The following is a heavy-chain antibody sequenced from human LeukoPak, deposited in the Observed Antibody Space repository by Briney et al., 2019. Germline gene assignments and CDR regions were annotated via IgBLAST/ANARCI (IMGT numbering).Heavy chain of an antibody. D-gene: IGHD6-19*01. J-gene: IGHJ4*02. CDR2: ISAYNGNT. V-gene: IGHV1-18*01. CDR3: ARDFFPIAVAGTGADY. Sequence: ASVKVSCKASGYTFTSYGISWVRQAPGQGLEWMGWISAYNGNTNYAQKLQGRVTMTTDTSTSTAYMELRSLRSDDTAVYYCARDFFPIAVAGTGADYWGQGTLVTVSP. CDR1: GYTFTSYG.